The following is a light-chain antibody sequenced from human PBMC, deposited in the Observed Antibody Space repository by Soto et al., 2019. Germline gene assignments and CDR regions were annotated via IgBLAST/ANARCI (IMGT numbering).Light chain of an antibody. Sequence: QSALTQPPSVSGSPGQSVTISCTGTSSDVGGYIYVSWYQQHPGKAPKLMIYEVNKRPSGVPDRFSGSKSGNTASLTVSGLLPYDEADYFCSSYTTAGSSYYVFGTGTKLTVL. J-gene: IGLJ1*01. CDR2: EVN. CDR1: SSDVGGYIY. CDR3: SSYTTAGSSYYV. V-gene: IGLV2-8*01.